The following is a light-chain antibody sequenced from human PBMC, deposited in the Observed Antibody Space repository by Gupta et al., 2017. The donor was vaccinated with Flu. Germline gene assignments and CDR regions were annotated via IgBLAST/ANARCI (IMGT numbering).Light chain of an antibody. CDR2: WAS. CDR1: QSVLYSPNNKNY. CDR3: QQYYSSSMYT. V-gene: IGKV4-1*01. J-gene: IGKJ2*01. Sequence: KSSQSVLYSPNNKNYLAWYQQKPGQPPKLLIYWASTRESGVPDRFSGSGSGTDFTLTISSLQAADVAVYYCQQYYSSSMYTFGQGTKLEIK.